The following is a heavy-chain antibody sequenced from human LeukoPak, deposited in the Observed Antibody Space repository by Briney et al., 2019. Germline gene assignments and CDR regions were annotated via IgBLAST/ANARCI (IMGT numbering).Heavy chain of an antibody. V-gene: IGHV3-48*04. CDR1: GFTFSSYS. Sequence: GGSLRLSCAASGFTFSSYSINWVRQAPGKGLEWVSCISSGSTTIFYADSVKGRFTISRDNAKNSLHLQLNSLRAEDTAVYYCAREYVRGSSRYLDYWGQGTLVTVSS. CDR3: AREYVRGSSRYLDY. J-gene: IGHJ4*02. CDR2: ISSGSTTI. D-gene: IGHD3-16*02.